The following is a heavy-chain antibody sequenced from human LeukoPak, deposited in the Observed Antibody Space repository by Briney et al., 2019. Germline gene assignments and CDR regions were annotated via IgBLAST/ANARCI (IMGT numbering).Heavy chain of an antibody. J-gene: IGHJ4*02. CDR3: ARDRVSVTATGDFDY. V-gene: IGHV3-53*01. D-gene: IGHD2-21*02. CDR1: GFTVSSNY. Sequence: GGSLRLSCAASGFTVSSNYMSWVRQAPGKGLEWVSLIYSGGSTYYADSVKGRFTISRDNSKNTLYLRMNSLRAEDTAVYYCARDRVSVTATGDFDYWGQGTLVTVSS. CDR2: IYSGGST.